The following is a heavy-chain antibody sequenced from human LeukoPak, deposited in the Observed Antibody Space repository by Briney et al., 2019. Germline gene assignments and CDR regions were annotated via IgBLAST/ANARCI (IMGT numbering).Heavy chain of an antibody. CDR3: ARLYRDIVLMVYAMKANWFDP. J-gene: IGHJ5*02. Sequence: PSETLSLTCTVSGGSISSSSYYWGWIRQPPGKGLEWIGSIYYSGSTYYNPSLKSRVTISVDTSKNQFSLKLSSVTAADTAVYYRARLYRDIVLMVYAMKANWFDPWGQGTLVTVSS. CDR2: IYYSGST. V-gene: IGHV4-39*01. CDR1: GGSISSSSYY. D-gene: IGHD2-8*01.